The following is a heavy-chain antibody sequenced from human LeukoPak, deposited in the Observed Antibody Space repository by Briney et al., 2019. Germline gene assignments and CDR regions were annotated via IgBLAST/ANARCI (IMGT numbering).Heavy chain of an antibody. CDR3: TSRGPIAAAPDY. D-gene: IGHD6-13*01. CDR1: GFTFSGSA. V-gene: IGHV3-73*01. Sequence: GGSLRLSCAASGFTFSGSAMHYVRQASGKGLEWVGRIRSKANSYATAYAASVKGRFTISRDDSKNTAYLQMNSLKTEDTAVYYCTSRGPIAAAPDYWGQGTLVTVSS. J-gene: IGHJ4*02. CDR2: IRSKANSYAT.